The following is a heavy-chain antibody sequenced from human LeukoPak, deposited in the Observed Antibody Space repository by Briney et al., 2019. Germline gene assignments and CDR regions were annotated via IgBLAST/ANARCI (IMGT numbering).Heavy chain of an antibody. CDR1: GGSISSYY. J-gene: IGHJ5*02. V-gene: IGHV4-4*09. CDR2: IYTSGST. CDR3: ARLELERRGWFDP. D-gene: IGHD1-1*01. Sequence: PSETLSLTCTVSGGSISSYYWSWLRQPPGKGLEWFGYIYTSGSTNYNPSLKSRVTISVDTSKNQFSLKLSSVTAADTAVYYCARLELERRGWFDPWGQGTLVTVSS.